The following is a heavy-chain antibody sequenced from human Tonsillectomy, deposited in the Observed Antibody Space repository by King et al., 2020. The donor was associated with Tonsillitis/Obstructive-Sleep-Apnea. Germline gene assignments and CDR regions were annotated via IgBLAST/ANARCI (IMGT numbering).Heavy chain of an antibody. J-gene: IGHJ4*02. V-gene: IGHV1-46*01. CDR2: INPSDGVT. D-gene: IGHD2-15*01. CDR1: GYNLTRYY. Sequence: VQLVESGAEVKKPGASVKVSCKASGYNLTRYYIHWLRQAPRQGLEWMGIINPSDGVTTYAQQFQGRVAMTRDTSTSTVYMELRSLRSEDTAVYYCARDDVVGRYIDYWGQGTLVTVSS. CDR3: ARDDVVGRYIDY.